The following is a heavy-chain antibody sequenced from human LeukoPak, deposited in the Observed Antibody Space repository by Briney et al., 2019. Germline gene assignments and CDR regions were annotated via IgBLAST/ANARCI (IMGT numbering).Heavy chain of an antibody. Sequence: QAXGXGXXXMGWINPNSGGTNYAQKFQGRVTMTRDTSISTAYMELSRLRSDDTAVYYCARVGRLQGTYGYWGQGTLVAVSS. CDR3: ARVGRLQGTYGY. CDR2: INPNSGGT. J-gene: IGHJ4*02. V-gene: IGHV1-2*02. D-gene: IGHD4-4*01.